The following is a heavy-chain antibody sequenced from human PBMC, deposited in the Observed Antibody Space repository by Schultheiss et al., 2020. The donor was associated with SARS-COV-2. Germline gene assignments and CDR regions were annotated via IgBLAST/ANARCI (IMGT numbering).Heavy chain of an antibody. Sequence: GGSLRLSCAASGFTFSSYGMHWVRQAPGKGLEWVSYISRSSSTINYADSVKGRFTISRDNAKNSLYLQMNGLRAEDTAVYYCASSRGSSWYLIDYWGQGTLVTVSS. CDR1: GFTFSSYG. V-gene: IGHV3-48*01. CDR3: ASSRGSSWYLIDY. D-gene: IGHD6-13*01. J-gene: IGHJ4*02. CDR2: ISRSSSTI.